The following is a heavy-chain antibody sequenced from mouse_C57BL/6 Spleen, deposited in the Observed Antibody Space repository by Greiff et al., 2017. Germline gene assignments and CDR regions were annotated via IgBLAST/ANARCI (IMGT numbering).Heavy chain of an antibody. D-gene: IGHD4-1*02. CDR2: FYPGSGNT. Sequence: QVQLQQSGAELVRPGASVKLSCKASGYTFTDYYINWVKQRPGQGLEWIARFYPGSGNTYYNEKFKGKATLTAEKSSSTAYMQLSSLTSEDSAVYFCANWVDFDYWGQGTTLTVSS. CDR1: GYTFTDYY. J-gene: IGHJ2*01. CDR3: ANWVDFDY. V-gene: IGHV1-76*01.